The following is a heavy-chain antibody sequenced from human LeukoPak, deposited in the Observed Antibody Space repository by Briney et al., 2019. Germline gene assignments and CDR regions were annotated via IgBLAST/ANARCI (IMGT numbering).Heavy chain of an antibody. CDR1: GTSITPYA. J-gene: IGHJ3*02. CDR2: LYTSGNT. Sequence: PSETLSLTCSVSGTSITPYAWSWMRHPPGGGLEWVGHLYTSGNTHQNPTLKSRVSMSIDASKNQVSLRLSSMTAADTAVYYCARHRAEMATIADDTFGMWGQGTMVTVSS. V-gene: IGHV4-4*09. D-gene: IGHD5-24*01. CDR3: ARHRAEMATIADDTFGM.